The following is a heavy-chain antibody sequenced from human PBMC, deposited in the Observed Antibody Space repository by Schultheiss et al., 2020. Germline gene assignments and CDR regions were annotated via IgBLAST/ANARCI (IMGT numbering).Heavy chain of an antibody. D-gene: IGHD2-15*01. CDR2: MNPNSGNT. Sequence: ASVKVSCKASGYTFTSYDINWVRQATGQGLEWMGWMNPNSGNTGYAQKFQGRVTMTRNTSISTAYMELSSLRSEDTAVYYCARADGGLYCSGGSCQGFDYWGKETLVTASP. J-gene: IGHJ4*02. V-gene: IGHV1-8*01. CDR1: GYTFTSYD. CDR3: ARADGGLYCSGGSCQGFDY.